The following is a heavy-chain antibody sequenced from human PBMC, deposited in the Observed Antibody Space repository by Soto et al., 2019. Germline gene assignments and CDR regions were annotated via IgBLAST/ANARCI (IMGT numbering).Heavy chain of an antibody. CDR2: ISSSSSYI. D-gene: IGHD3-22*01. CDR1: GFTFSSYS. Sequence: GGSLRLSCAASGFTFSSYSMNWVRQAPGKGLEWVSSISSSSSYIYYADSVKGRFTISRDNAKNSLYLQMNSLRAEDTAVYYCARDLIDDSSGYPIYYWGQGTLVTVSS. CDR3: ARDLIDDSSGYPIYY. V-gene: IGHV3-21*01. J-gene: IGHJ4*02.